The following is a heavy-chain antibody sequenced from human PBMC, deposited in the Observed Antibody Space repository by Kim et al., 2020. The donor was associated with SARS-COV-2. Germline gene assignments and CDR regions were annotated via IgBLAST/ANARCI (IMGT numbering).Heavy chain of an antibody. D-gene: IGHD3-22*01. CDR1: GFSFSSYE. Sequence: GGSLRLSCAASGFSFSSYEMNWVRQAPGKGLEWVSYIDSSGNTIYKADSVKGRFTISRDNAKNSLYLQMNSLRAEDTAVYYCARDSPYYDNSGWIDYWGQGTLVTVSS. CDR3: ARDSPYYDNSGWIDY. CDR2: IDSSGNTI. J-gene: IGHJ4*02. V-gene: IGHV3-48*03.